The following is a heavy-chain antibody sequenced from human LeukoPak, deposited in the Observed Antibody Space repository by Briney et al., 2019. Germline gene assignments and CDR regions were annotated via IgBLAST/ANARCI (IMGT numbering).Heavy chain of an antibody. CDR3: ARDGSMDGPDFDY. Sequence: GGSLRLSCAASGFTFSSYEMNWVRQAPGKGLEWVSYISSSSSTIFYEDSVKGRFTISRDNAKNSLYLQMNSLRDEDTALYYCARDGSMDGPDFDYWGQGALVTVSS. J-gene: IGHJ4*02. CDR1: GFTFSSYE. D-gene: IGHD3/OR15-3a*01. CDR2: ISSSSSTI. V-gene: IGHV3-48*02.